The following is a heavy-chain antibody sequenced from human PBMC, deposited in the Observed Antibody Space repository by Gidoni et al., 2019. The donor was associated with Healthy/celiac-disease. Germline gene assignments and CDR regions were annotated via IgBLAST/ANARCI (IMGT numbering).Heavy chain of an antibody. CDR2: SGWNSGSI. D-gene: IGHD5-12*01. J-gene: IGHJ6*02. V-gene: IGHV3-9*01. CDR3: AKGGGYDRYYYSYGMDV. CDR1: VFPFDAYA. Sequence: EVQLVESVGGLVQPGRSLRLSCAASVFPFDAYAMNGVRQAPGKGLECVAGSGWNSGSIGYADSVKGRFTISRDNAKNSMYLQMNSLRGEDTALYYCAKGGGYDRYYYSYGMDVWGQGTTVTVSS.